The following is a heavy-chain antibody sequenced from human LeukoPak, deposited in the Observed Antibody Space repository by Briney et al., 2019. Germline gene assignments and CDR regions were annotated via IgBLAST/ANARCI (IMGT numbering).Heavy chain of an antibody. CDR2: IYSGGST. CDR1: GFTVSSNY. D-gene: IGHD1-1*01. CDR3: ARDSETETGWYYYGMDV. J-gene: IGHJ6*02. Sequence: GGSLRLSCAASGFTVSSNYMSWVRQAPGKGLEWVSVIYSGGSTYYADSVKGRFTISRDNSKNTVYLQMKSLRAEDTAVYYCARDSETETGWYYYGMDVWGQGTTVTVSS. V-gene: IGHV3-53*01.